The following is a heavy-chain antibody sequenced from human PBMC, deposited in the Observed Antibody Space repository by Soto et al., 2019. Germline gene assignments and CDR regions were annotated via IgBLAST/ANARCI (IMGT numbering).Heavy chain of an antibody. CDR3: AKDLSWDYGGVDY. J-gene: IGHJ4*02. CDR2: SPGSGSST. CDR1: GFTFSTYA. Sequence: EVQLLDSGGGLVQPGGSLRLSCAASGFTFSTYAMRWVRQAPGQGLEWVSTSPGSGSSTYYADSVKCRFTISRDNSKNTLSLQMNSLRAEDTAVYYCAKDLSWDYGGVDYWGQGTLVTVSS. D-gene: IGHD4-17*01. V-gene: IGHV3-23*01.